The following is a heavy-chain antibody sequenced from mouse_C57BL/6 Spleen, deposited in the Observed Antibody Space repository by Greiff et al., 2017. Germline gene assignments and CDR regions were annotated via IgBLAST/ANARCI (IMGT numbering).Heavy chain of an antibody. D-gene: IGHD2-2*01. CDR2: IYPRSGNT. V-gene: IGHV1-81*01. CDR3: ARWGYPYAMDY. J-gene: IGHJ4*01. CDR1: GYTFTSYG. Sequence: VQLQQSGAELARPGASVKLSCKASGYTFTSYGISWVKQRTGQGLEWIGEIYPRSGNTYYNEKFKGKATLTADKSSSTAYMELRSLTSEDTAIYYCARWGYPYAMDYWGQGTSVTVSS.